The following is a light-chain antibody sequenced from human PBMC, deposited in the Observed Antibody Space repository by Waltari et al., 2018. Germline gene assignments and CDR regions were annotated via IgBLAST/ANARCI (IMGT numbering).Light chain of an antibody. J-gene: IGLJ3*02. V-gene: IGLV2-14*03. CDR1: STDVGGYDY. Sequence: QSALTQPAPVPGSRAESSTISCTGTSTDVGGYDYVSWFQQHPGKAPKRLIYNGNQRPSGVSNRFSGSKSGNTASLTISGLQAEDEADYYCSSFTGTSTRVFGEGTKLTVL. CDR3: SSFTGTSTRV. CDR2: NGN.